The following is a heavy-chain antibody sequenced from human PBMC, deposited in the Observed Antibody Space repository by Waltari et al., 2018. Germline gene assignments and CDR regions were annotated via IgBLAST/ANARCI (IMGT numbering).Heavy chain of an antibody. CDR2: IIPIFGTA. V-gene: IGHV1-69*14. D-gene: IGHD6-6*01. CDR3: ARDSIAARSDESAFDI. Sequence: QVQLVQSGAAVKKLGSSVRVSCKASGGSFSSYAISWVLQATGQGLEWMGGIIPIFGTANYAQKFQGRVTITADKSTSTAYMELSSLRSEDTAVYYCARDSIAARSDESAFDIWGQGTMVTVSS. J-gene: IGHJ3*02. CDR1: GGSFSSYA.